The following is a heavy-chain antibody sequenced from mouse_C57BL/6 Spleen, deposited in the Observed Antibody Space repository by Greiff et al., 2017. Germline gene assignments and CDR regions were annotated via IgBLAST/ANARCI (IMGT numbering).Heavy chain of an antibody. CDR2: IYPGSGNT. Sequence: QVQLQQSGAELVRPGASVKLSCKASGYTFTDYYINWVKQRPGQGLEWIARIYPGSGNTYYNEKFKGKATLTAEKSSSTAYMQLSSLTSEDSAVYFCAREGGGNHVDWYFDVWGTGTTVTVSS. CDR3: AREGGGNHVDWYFDV. CDR1: GYTFTDYY. J-gene: IGHJ1*03. D-gene: IGHD2-1*01. V-gene: IGHV1-76*01.